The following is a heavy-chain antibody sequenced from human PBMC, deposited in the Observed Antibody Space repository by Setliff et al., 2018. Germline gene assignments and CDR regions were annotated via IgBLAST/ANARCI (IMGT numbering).Heavy chain of an antibody. V-gene: IGHV4-59*01. CDR1: DGSLSTYY. Sequence: LSLTCTVSDGSLSTYYWSWIRQPPGKGLEFIGYVYYSGTTNYSPSLRSRLTISVDTSKNQFSLKLRSVTAADTAVYYCARGGTFRYFDYWGQGALVTVSS. J-gene: IGHJ4*02. D-gene: IGHD5-12*01. CDR2: VYYSGTT. CDR3: ARGGTFRYFDY.